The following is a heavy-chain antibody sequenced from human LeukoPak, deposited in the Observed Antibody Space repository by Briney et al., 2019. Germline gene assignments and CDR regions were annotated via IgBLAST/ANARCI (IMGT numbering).Heavy chain of an antibody. CDR1: GYTFTSYG. D-gene: IGHD6-19*01. CDR2: ISAYNGNT. V-gene: IGHV1-18*01. J-gene: IGHJ4*02. Sequence: ASVKVSCKASGYTFTSYGISWVRQAPGQGLEWMGWISAYNGNTNYAQKLQGRVTMTTDTSTSTAYMELRSLRSDDTAVYYCARARYSSGWYYFDYWGQGTLVTVSS. CDR3: ARARYSSGWYYFDY.